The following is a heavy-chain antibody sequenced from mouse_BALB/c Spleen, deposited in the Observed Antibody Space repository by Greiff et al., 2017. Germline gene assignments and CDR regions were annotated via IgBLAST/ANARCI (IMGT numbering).Heavy chain of an antibody. V-gene: IGHV14-4*02. CDR1: GFNIKDYY. J-gene: IGHJ2*01. CDR3: NAWPQTGYFAY. Sequence: VHVKQSGAELVRSGASVKLSCTASGFNIKDYYMHWVKQRPEQGLEWIGWIDPENGDTEYAPKFQGKATMTADTSSNTAYLQLSSLTSEDTAVYYCNAWPQTGYFAYWGQGTTLTVSA. CDR2: IDPENGDT.